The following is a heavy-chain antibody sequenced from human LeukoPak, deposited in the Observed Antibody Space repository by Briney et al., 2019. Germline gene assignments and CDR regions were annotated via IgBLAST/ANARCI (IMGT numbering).Heavy chain of an antibody. J-gene: IGHJ4*02. D-gene: IGHD3/OR15-3a*01. V-gene: IGHV3-30*04. CDR1: GLTFSNYA. CDR3: ARDSGFSGTQRGEY. CDR2: ISYDGSNK. Sequence: PGGSLRLSCAASGLTFSNYAINWVRQAPGKGLKGGAVISYDGSNKYYADSVKGRFTLSRDNSKNTLYLQMNSLRAEDTAVYYCARDSGFSGTQRGEYWGQGTLVTVSS.